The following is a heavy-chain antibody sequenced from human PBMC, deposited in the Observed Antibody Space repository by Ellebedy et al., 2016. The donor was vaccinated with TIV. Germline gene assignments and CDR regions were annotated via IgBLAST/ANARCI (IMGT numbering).Heavy chain of an antibody. J-gene: IGHJ4*02. D-gene: IGHD6-13*01. CDR2: INEDGSQT. CDR1: GFTFSRSW. V-gene: IGHV3-7*01. CDR3: ASWYAD. Sequence: PGGSLRLSCAVSGFTFSRSWMSWVRRAPGEGLEWVAEINEDGSQTFYVESVKGRFTISRDNAKNSLFLQMNTLRVEDTAVYYCASWYADWGQGTLVTVSS.